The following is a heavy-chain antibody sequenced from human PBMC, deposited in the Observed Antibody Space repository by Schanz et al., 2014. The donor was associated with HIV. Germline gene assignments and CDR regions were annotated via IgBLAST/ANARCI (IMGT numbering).Heavy chain of an antibody. V-gene: IGHV3-23*04. CDR1: GFTFSSYA. J-gene: IGHJ6*02. CDR3: AKGIMGATEYYYGMDV. CDR2: ISGSGGKT. Sequence: VQLVESGGGVVQPGRSLRLSCAASGFTFSSYAMSWVRQAPGKGLEWVSAISGSGGKTYYADSVKGRFTISRDNANNFVYLEMNGLRVEDTALYYCAKGIMGATEYYYGMDVWGQGTMVTVSS. D-gene: IGHD1-26*01.